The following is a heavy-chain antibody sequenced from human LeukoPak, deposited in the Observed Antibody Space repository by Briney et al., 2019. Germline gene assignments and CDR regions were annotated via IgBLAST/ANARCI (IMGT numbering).Heavy chain of an antibody. CDR3: ARVDTAMVTDY. V-gene: IGHV3-21*01. CDR2: ISSSSSYI. Sequence: GGSLRLSCAASGFTFSSYSMNWVRQAPGKGLEWVSSISSSSSYIYYADSVKGRFTISRDNAKNSLYLQTNSLRAEDTAVYYSARVDTAMVTDYWGQGTLVTVSS. J-gene: IGHJ4*02. D-gene: IGHD5-18*01. CDR1: GFTFSSYS.